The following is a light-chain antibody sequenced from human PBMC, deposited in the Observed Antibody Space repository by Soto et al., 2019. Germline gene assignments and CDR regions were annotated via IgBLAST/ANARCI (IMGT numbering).Light chain of an antibody. V-gene: IGKV1D-8*01. CDR1: QGISNF. CDR3: QQYHDFPST. J-gene: IGKJ1*01. CDR2: AAS. Sequence: VIWMTQAPALVSESKGERGTNSGRGSQGISNFLAWYQQKPGKAPELLIYAASTLQTGVPSRFSGSGFGTDFTLTISGLQSEDFATYYCQQYHDFPSTFGQGTKVDIK.